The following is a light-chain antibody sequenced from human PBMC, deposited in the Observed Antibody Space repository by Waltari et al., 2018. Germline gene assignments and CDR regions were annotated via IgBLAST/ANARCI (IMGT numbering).Light chain of an antibody. J-gene: IGLJ3*02. CDR2: RNN. CDR1: SSNIGSNY. V-gene: IGLV1-47*01. CDR3: AAWDDSLSGPV. Sequence: QSVLTQPPSASGTPGPRVTISCSGSSSNIGSNYVYWYQQLPGTAPKLLIYRNNQRPCGVPGGFSGAKSGTSASLAISGLRSEEEADYYCAAWDDSLSGPVFGGGTKLTVL.